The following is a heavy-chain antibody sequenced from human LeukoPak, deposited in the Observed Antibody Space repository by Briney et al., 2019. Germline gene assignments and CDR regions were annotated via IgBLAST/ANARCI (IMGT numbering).Heavy chain of an antibody. V-gene: IGHV4-39*01. D-gene: IGHD5-18*01. CDR1: GGSISSSSYY. CDR2: TYYSGST. J-gene: IGHJ4*02. Sequence: SETLSLTCTVSGGSISSSSYYWGWIRQPPGKGLEWIGSTYYSGSTYYSPSLKSRVTISVDTSKNQFSLKLSSVTAADTAVYYCARLHSYGYLTPDYWGQGTLVTVSS. CDR3: ARLHSYGYLTPDY.